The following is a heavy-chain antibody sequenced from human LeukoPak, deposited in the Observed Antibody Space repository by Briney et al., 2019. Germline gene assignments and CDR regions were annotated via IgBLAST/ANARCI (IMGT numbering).Heavy chain of an antibody. V-gene: IGHV3-43D*03. J-gene: IGHJ4*02. CDR1: GFSFDDYA. CDR2: ITWDGGNT. CDR3: AKENILTGYYSLDY. D-gene: IGHD3-9*01. Sequence: GGSLRLSCAASGFSFDDYAMHWVRQAPGKGLEWVSLITWDGGNTYYADSVKGRFTISRDNAKNSLYLQMNSLRAEDTALYYCAKENILTGYYSLDYWGQGTLVTVSS.